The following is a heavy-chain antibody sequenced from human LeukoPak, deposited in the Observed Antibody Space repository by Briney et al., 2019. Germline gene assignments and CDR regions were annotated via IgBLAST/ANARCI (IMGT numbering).Heavy chain of an antibody. V-gene: IGHV1-2*02. CDR1: GYTFTGYY. J-gene: IGHJ5*02. CDR3: ASAPRPIAAAGKYNWFDP. CDR2: INPNSGGT. D-gene: IGHD6-13*01. Sequence: GASVKVSCKASGYTFTGYYMHWVRQAPGQGLEWMGWINPNSGGTNYAQKFRGRVTMTRDTSISTAYMELSRLRSDDTAVYYCASAPRPIAAAGKYNWFDPWGQGTLVTVSS.